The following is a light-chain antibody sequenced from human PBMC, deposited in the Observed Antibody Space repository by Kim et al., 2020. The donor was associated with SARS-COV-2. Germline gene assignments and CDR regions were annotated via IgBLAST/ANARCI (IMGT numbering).Light chain of an antibody. V-gene: IGLV4-69*01. J-gene: IGLJ3*02. CDR2: LNHDGSL. CDR1: SRHGIYD. CDR3: QTLGSGIRV. Sequence: AWVKLTCTLRSRHGIYDIAWQQRQPKKGTRYWMKLNHDGSLNKGDGIPDRVSGSCSGAGRYLTNSSRQSEDEGDYYCQTLGSGIRVFCGGTQLTVL.